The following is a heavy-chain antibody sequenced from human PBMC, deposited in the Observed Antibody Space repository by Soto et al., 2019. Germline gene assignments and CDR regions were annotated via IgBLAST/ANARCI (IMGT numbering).Heavy chain of an antibody. CDR3: ARDHRWAFDY. Sequence: GSLRGYGAAAGFTLDSYTMDWVRQAPGKGLEWISWIGPSSSETEYSDSVQGRFTISRDNAKNLLYLQMNRLKDEDTDVYYCARDHRWAFDYWGQGALVTVSS. CDR2: IGPSSSET. V-gene: IGHV3-21*05. CDR1: GFTLDSYT. D-gene: IGHD3-16*01. J-gene: IGHJ4*02.